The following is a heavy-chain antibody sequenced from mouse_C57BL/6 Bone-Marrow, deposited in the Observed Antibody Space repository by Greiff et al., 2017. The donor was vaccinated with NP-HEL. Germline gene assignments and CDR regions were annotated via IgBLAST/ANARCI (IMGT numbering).Heavy chain of an antibody. Sequence: QVQLKQSGAELARPGASVKLSCKASGYTFTSYGISWVKQRTGQGLEWIGEIYPRSGNTYYNEKFKGKATLTADKSSSTAYMELRSLTSEDSAVYFCARLCSNYPWFAYWGQGTLVTVSA. J-gene: IGHJ3*01. CDR1: GYTFTSYG. D-gene: IGHD2-5*01. V-gene: IGHV1-81*01. CDR3: ARLCSNYPWFAY. CDR2: IYPRSGNT.